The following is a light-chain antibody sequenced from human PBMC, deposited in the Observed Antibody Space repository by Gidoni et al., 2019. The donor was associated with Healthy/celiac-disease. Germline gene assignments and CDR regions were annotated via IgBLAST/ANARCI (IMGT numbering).Light chain of an antibody. Sequence: QSALTQPASESGSPGQSITISCTGTSSDVGGYNYVSWYQQHPGKAPKLMIYDVSNRPSGVSNRISGLQAEDEADYYCSSYTSSSTLVFGGGTKLTVL. CDR2: DVS. CDR3: SSYTSSSTLV. CDR1: SSDVGGYNY. J-gene: IGLJ2*01. V-gene: IGLV2-14*01.